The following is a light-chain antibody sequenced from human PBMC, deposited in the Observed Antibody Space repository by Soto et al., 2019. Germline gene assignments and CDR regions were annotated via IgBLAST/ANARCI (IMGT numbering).Light chain of an antibody. J-gene: IGLJ1*01. CDR1: SSNIGAGYD. CDR3: QSYDSSLSAYV. CDR2: GNT. Sequence: QSVLTQPPSVSGAPGQRVTISCTGGSSNIGAGYDVHWYQQLPGTAPKRLIYGNTNRPSGVPDRFSGSKSGTSASLAITGLQAEDEADYYCQSYDSSLSAYVFGTGTKVTVL. V-gene: IGLV1-40*01.